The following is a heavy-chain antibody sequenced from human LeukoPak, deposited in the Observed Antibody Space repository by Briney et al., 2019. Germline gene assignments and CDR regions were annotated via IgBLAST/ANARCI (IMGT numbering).Heavy chain of an antibody. CDR3: ARIGYGSSSFDY. D-gene: IGHD6-19*01. CDR1: GFTFSNYW. J-gene: IGHJ4*02. Sequence: PGGSLRLSCAASGFTFSNYWMSWVRQAPGRGLEWVANLKQDGSQTYYVDSVKGRFTISRDNAKNSLFLQMNSLRADDTAVYFCARIGYGSSSFDYWGQGALVTVSS. V-gene: IGHV3-7*01. CDR2: LKQDGSQT.